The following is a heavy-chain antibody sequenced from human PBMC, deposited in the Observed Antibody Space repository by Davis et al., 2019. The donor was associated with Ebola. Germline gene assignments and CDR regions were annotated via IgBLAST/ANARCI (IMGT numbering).Heavy chain of an antibody. J-gene: IGHJ6*02. CDR1: AGSISSYY. D-gene: IGHD1-14*01. Sequence: SETLSLTCTVSAGSISSYYWSCIRQPPGKGLEWIGYLYYSGSPNNNPSLKSRVTISVDTTKNQFSLKLRSVTAADTALYYCARVNRYYYYGMDVWGQGTTVTVSS. V-gene: IGHV4-59*12. CDR3: ARVNRYYYYGMDV. CDR2: LYYSGSP.